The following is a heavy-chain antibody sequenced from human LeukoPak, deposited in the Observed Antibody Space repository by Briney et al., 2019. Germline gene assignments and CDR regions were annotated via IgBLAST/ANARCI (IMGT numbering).Heavy chain of an antibody. CDR1: GGSISSYY. V-gene: IGHV4-4*07. J-gene: IGHJ4*02. Sequence: SETLSLTCTVSGGSISSYYWSWIRQPAGQGLEWIGRIYTSGSTNYNPSLTSRVTMSVDTSKNQFSLKVTSVTAADTAMHYCARVGDYALKDWGQGTLVTVSS. CDR3: ARVGDYALKD. CDR2: IYTSGST. D-gene: IGHD4-17*01.